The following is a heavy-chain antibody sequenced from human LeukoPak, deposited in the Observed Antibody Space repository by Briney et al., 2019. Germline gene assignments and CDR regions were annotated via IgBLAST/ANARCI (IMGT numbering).Heavy chain of an antibody. J-gene: IGHJ4*02. CDR1: GFTFSSYG. CDR2: ISYDESDK. D-gene: IGHD5-18*01. V-gene: IGHV3-30*18. CDR3: AKDLRSYSYGPSPFDY. Sequence: GGSLRLSCAASGFTFSSYGMHWVRQAPGKGLEWVAIISYDESDKYYADSVKGRFTISRDNSKNTLYLQMNSLRAEDTAVYYCAKDLRSYSYGPSPFDYWGQGTLVTVSS.